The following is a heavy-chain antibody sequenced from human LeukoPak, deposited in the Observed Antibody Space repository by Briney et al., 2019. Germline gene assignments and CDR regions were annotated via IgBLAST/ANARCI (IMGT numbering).Heavy chain of an antibody. CDR2: ISGSGGST. V-gene: IGHV3-23*01. CDR1: GFTFSSYA. CDR3: ANLKDVGDYDILTGYLDY. D-gene: IGHD3-9*01. J-gene: IGHJ4*02. Sequence: GGSLRLSCAASGFTFSSYAMSWVRQAPGKGLEWVSAISGSGGSTYYADSVKGRFTISRDNSKNTLYLQMNSLRAEDTAVYYCANLKDVGDYDILTGYLDYWGQGTLVTVSS.